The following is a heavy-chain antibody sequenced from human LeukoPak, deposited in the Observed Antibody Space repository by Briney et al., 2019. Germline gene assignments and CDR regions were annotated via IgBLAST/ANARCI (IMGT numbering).Heavy chain of an antibody. D-gene: IGHD3-10*01. V-gene: IGHV3-53*01. CDR1: GFTVSSNY. J-gene: IGHJ3*02. Sequence: GGSLRLSCAASGFTVSSNYMSWVRQARGKALEWVSFIYSGGSTYYADSVKGRFTISRDNSKNTLYLQMNSLRAEDTAVYYCARDGDWGFGEFVGAFDIWGQGTMVTVSS. CDR3: ARDGDWGFGEFVGAFDI. CDR2: IYSGGST.